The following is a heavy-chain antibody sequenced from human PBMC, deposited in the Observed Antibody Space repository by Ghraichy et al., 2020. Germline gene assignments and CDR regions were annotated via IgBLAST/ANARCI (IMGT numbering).Heavy chain of an antibody. D-gene: IGHD1-26*01. V-gene: IGHV3-23*01. CDR1: GFTFSSYA. CDR3: AKDGGPLPDLRIFTKVGATEDY. J-gene: IGHJ4*02. Sequence: RGSLRLSCAASGFTFSSYAMSWVRQAPGKGLEWVSAISGSGGSTYYADSVKGRFTISRDNSKNTLYLQMNSLRAEDTAVYYCAKDGGPLPDLRIFTKVGATEDYWSQGTLVTVSS. CDR2: ISGSGGST.